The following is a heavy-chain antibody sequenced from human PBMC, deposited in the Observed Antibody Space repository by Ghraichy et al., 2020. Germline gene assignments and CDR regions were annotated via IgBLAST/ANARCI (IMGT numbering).Heavy chain of an antibody. J-gene: IGHJ3*02. V-gene: IGHV4-4*07. CDR1: GGSISSYY. Sequence: SETLSLTCTVSGGSISSYYWSWIRQPAGKGLEWIGRIYTSGSTNYNPSLKSRVTMSVDTSKNQFSLKLSSVTAADTAVYYCARDRAYYDILTGWDAFDIWGQGTMVTVSA. D-gene: IGHD3-9*01. CDR2: IYTSGST. CDR3: ARDRAYYDILTGWDAFDI.